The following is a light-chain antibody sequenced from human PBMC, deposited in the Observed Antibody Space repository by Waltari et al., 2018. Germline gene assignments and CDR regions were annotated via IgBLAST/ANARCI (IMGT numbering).Light chain of an antibody. CDR3: SSYTTSNTWV. CDR2: AVN. V-gene: IGLV2-14*03. Sequence: QSALTQPASVSGSPGQSITISCTGTSSDVGVHNYVSWYQQHPGKAPKLMIYAVNKRPSGGSDRFSGSRSGNTASLTISGLQAEDEADYYCSSYTTSNTWVFGGGTKLTVL. J-gene: IGLJ3*02. CDR1: SSDVGVHNY.